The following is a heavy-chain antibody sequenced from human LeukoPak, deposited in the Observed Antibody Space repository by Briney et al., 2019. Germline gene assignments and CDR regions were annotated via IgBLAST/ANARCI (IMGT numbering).Heavy chain of an antibody. V-gene: IGHV3-23*01. Sequence: GEALRLSCAASGFTFSNYGMSWVRQAPGKGLEWVSVIRGSGGGTYYADSVKGRFTISRDNSKNTVYLQMNSLRAEDTAVYYCVKARMPHCGTDCLESGGQGPLVTVSS. J-gene: IGHJ4*02. CDR2: IRGSGGGT. D-gene: IGHD2-21*02. CDR1: GFTFSNYG. CDR3: VKARMPHCGTDCLES.